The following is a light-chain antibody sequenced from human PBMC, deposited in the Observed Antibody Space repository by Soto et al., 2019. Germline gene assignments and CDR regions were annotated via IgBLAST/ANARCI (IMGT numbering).Light chain of an antibody. CDR3: SSYTTSSTWV. J-gene: IGLJ3*02. V-gene: IGLV2-14*01. CDR2: EVS. Sequence: QSALTQPASVSGSPGQAITISCTGTSSDVGRYNYVSWYQQHPGKAPKLMIYEVSNRPSGVSNRFSGSKSGNKASLTISGLQAEDEADYYCSSYTTSSTWVFGGGTKVTVL. CDR1: SSDVGRYNY.